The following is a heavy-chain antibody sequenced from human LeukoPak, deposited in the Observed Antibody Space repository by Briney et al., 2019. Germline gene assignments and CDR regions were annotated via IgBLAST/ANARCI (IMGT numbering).Heavy chain of an antibody. CDR3: ARNQQLGGHSYYYYGMDV. CDR2: ISGGGVTT. J-gene: IGHJ6*02. V-gene: IGHV3-23*01. Sequence: GGSLRLSCVGSGFTSIAYALTWARQAPRKGLEWVSGISGGGVTTYYADSVKGRFTISRDNSKNTLYLQMNSLRADDTAIYYCARNQQLGGHSYYYYGMDVWGQGTTVTVSS. D-gene: IGHD3-16*01. CDR1: GFTSIAYA.